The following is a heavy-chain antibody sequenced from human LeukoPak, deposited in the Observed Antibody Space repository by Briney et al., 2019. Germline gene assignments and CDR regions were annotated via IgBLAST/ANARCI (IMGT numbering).Heavy chain of an antibody. J-gene: IGHJ3*02. V-gene: IGHV4-4*07. CDR3: ARDPNFSAFDI. Sequence: SETLSLTCTVSGGSISSYYWSWIRQPAGKGQEWIGRIYTSGSTNYNPSLKSRVTISVDKSKNQFSLKLSSVTAADTAVYYCARDPNFSAFDIWGQGTMVTVSS. CDR1: GGSISSYY. CDR2: IYTSGST.